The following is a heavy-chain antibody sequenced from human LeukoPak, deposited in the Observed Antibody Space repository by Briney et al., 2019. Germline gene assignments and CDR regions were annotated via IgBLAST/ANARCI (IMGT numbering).Heavy chain of an antibody. Sequence: ASVKVSCKASGGTFSSYAISWVRQAPGQGLEWMGGIIPIFGTANYAQKFQGRVTITADKSTSTAYMELSSLRSEDTAVYYCATDSVGALDYWGQGTLVTVSS. CDR1: GGTFSSYA. J-gene: IGHJ4*02. CDR3: ATDSVGALDY. D-gene: IGHD1-26*01. V-gene: IGHV1-69*06. CDR2: IIPIFGTA.